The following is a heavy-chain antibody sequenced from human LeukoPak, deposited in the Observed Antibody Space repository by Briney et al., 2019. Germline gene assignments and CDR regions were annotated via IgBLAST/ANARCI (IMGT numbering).Heavy chain of an antibody. D-gene: IGHD3-22*01. CDR2: INPSGGGT. J-gene: IGHJ5*02. Sequence: ASVKVSCKASGYTFTSYYMHWVRQAPGQGLEWMAIINPSGGGTTCAQKFQGRVTMTRDTSTSTVYMELSSLRSEDTAVYYCARGGFYDTSGPTWDWFDPWGHGTLVTVSS. CDR1: GYTFTSYY. CDR3: ARGGFYDTSGPTWDWFDP. V-gene: IGHV1-46*01.